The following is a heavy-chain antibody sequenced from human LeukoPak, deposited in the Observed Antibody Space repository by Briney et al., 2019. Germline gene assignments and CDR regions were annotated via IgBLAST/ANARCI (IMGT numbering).Heavy chain of an antibody. V-gene: IGHV4-38-2*02. Sequence: SETLSLTCTVSGYSISSGYYWGWIRQPPGKGLEWIGSIYYSGSTYYNPSLKSRVTISVDTSKNQFSLKLSSVTAADTAVYYCARGRGTTGTTRAFDIWGQGTMVTVSS. D-gene: IGHD1-1*01. CDR3: ARGRGTTGTTRAFDI. J-gene: IGHJ3*02. CDR2: IYYSGST. CDR1: GYSISSGYY.